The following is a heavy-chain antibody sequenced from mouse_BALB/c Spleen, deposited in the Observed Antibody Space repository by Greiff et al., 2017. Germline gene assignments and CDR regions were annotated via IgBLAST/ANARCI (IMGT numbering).Heavy chain of an antibody. D-gene: IGHD1-1*01. Sequence: VQLQQSGAELAKPGASVKMSCKASGYTFTGYWMHWVKQRPGQGLEWIGYINPSTGYTEYNQKFKDKATLTADKSSSTAYMQLSSMTSEDSAVYDCASGKEGFAYWGQGTPVTVSA. V-gene: IGHV1-7*01. CDR3: ASGKEGFAY. CDR2: INPSTGYT. CDR1: GYTFTGYW. J-gene: IGHJ3*01.